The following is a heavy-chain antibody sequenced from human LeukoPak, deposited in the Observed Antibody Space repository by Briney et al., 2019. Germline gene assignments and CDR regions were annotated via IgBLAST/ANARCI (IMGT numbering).Heavy chain of an antibody. CDR2: IDSDGSST. CDR1: GFTFSRYW. J-gene: IGHJ4*02. V-gene: IGHV3-74*01. CDR3: ARDGEGGYPVDY. D-gene: IGHD3-10*01. Sequence: PGGSLRPSCAASGFTFSRYWMHWVRQAPGKGLVWVSRIDSDGSSTTYADSVKGRFTISRDNVKNTLYLQMNSLRAEDTAVYYCARDGEGGYPVDYWGQGTLVTVSS.